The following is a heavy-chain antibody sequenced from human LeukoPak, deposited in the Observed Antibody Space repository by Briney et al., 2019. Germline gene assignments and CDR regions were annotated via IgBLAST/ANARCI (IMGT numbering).Heavy chain of an antibody. Sequence: PGGSLRLSCAASGFTFSSYSMNWVRQAPGKGLEWVSSIRSSSRYIYYADSVKGRFTISRDNATNSLYLKMNSLRAEDTAVYYCARVWGSSSPDYWGQGTLVTVSS. D-gene: IGHD6-6*01. V-gene: IGHV3-21*01. CDR3: ARVWGSSSPDY. CDR1: GFTFSSYS. CDR2: IRSSSRYI. J-gene: IGHJ4*02.